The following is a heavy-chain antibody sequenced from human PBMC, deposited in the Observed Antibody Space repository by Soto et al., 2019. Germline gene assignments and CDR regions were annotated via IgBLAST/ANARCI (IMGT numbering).Heavy chain of an antibody. Sequence: SETLSLTCAVSGGSLNSYYWRWVRQSPGKGLEWIGEVHHSGTTKYNPSLETRFTISVDTSKNQVSLRLTSVTAADRAVYYCARGSSSGYGFDSWGPGTLVTVSS. CDR3: ARGSSSGYGFDS. J-gene: IGHJ4*02. D-gene: IGHD3-22*01. CDR2: VHHSGTT. CDR1: GGSLNSYY. V-gene: IGHV4-34*01.